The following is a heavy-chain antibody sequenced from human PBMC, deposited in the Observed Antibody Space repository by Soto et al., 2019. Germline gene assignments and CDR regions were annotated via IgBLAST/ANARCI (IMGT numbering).Heavy chain of an antibody. J-gene: IGHJ4*02. D-gene: IGHD2-15*01. CDR2: IYYSGST. CDR3: ASRRYCSGGSCYGFDY. CDR1: GGSISSSSYY. Sequence: PLETLSLTCTVSGGSISSSSYYWGWIRQPPGKGLEWIGSIYYSGSTYYNPSLKSRVTISVDTSKNQFSLKLSSVTAADTAVYYCASRRYCSGGSCYGFDYWGQGTLVTVSS. V-gene: IGHV4-39*01.